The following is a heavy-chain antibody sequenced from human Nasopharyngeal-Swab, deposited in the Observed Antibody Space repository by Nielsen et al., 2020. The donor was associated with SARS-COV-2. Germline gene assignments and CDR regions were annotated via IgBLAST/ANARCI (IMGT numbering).Heavy chain of an antibody. CDR3: ARVVMVRGVSYYYYMDV. J-gene: IGHJ6*03. D-gene: IGHD3-10*01. Sequence: RQAPGQGLEWIGSIYDSGRTYYNPSLKSRVTISVDTSKNQFSLNLSSVTAADTAVYYCARVVMVRGVSYYYYMDVWGKGTTVTVSS. V-gene: IGHV4-39*07. CDR2: IYDSGRT.